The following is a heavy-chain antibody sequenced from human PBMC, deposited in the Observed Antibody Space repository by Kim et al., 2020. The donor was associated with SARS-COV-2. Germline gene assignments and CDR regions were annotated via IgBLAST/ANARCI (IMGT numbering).Heavy chain of an antibody. D-gene: IGHD3-3*01. V-gene: IGHV3-9*01. Sequence: YADSVKGRFTISRDNAKNSLYLQMNSLRAEDTALYYCAKAFDFWSGRLDYWGQGTLVTVSS. J-gene: IGHJ4*02. CDR3: AKAFDFWSGRLDY.